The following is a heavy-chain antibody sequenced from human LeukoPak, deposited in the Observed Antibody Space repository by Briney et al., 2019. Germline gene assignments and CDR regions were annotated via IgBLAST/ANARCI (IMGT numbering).Heavy chain of an antibody. Sequence: SQTLSLTCAISGDSFSSNSAAWNWIRQSPSRGLEWLGRTYYRSKWYNDYAVSVKGRVTTNPDTSKNQFSLQLNSVTPEDTAVYYCAREATGWRPLDFWGQGTLVTVSS. V-gene: IGHV6-1*01. J-gene: IGHJ4*02. D-gene: IGHD6-19*01. CDR1: GDSFSSNSAA. CDR3: AREATGWRPLDF. CDR2: TYYRSKWYN.